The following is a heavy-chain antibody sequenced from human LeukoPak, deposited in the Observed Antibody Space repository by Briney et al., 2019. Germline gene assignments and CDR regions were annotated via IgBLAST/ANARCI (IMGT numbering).Heavy chain of an antibody. V-gene: IGHV3-21*01. D-gene: IGHD6-13*01. CDR1: GFSFSSYS. CDR2: ISRSSSNT. J-gene: IGHJ4*02. CDR3: AGVLEAAAFDF. Sequence: PGGSLRLSCAASGFSFSSYSMNWVRQSPGKGLEWVSSISRSSSNTYYADSLKGRFTISRDNAKNSLYLQMNSLRAEDTAVYYCAGVLEAAAFDFWGQGTLVTVSS.